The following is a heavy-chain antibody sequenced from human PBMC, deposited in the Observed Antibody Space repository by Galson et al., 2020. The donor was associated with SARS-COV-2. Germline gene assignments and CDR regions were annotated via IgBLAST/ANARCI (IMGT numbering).Heavy chain of an antibody. CDR1: GFTFSTYA. V-gene: IGHV3-30-3*01. D-gene: IGHD3-22*01. CDR2: VSYNGNNK. J-gene: IGHJ4*02. Sequence: GESLKISCSASGFTFSTYAMHWVRQAPGKGLEWVAIVSYNGNNKYADSVKGRFTISRDNSKNTLFLQMNNLRPEDTAVYYCARETGDYESSYFDYWGQGTLVTVVS. CDR3: ARETGDYESSYFDY.